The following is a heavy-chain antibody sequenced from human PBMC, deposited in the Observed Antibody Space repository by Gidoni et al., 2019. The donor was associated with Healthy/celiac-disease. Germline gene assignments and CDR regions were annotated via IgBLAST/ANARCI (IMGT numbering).Heavy chain of an antibody. CDR2: ISSSSSYI. CDR1: GFTFSRYS. D-gene: IGHD3-22*01. CDR3: ARDHADSSGYYYFAFAFDI. V-gene: IGHV3-21*01. Sequence: EVQLVESGGGLVKPGGSLRLSCAASGFTFSRYSLHWVRQAPGKGLEWVSSISSSSSYIYYADSVKGRFTISRDNAKNSLYLQMNSLRAEDTAVYYCARDHADSSGYYYFAFAFDIWGQGTMVTVSS. J-gene: IGHJ3*02.